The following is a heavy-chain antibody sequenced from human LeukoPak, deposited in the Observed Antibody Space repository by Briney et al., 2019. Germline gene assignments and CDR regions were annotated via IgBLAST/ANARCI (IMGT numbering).Heavy chain of an antibody. CDR3: ARAGTVTTGYQYAMDV. V-gene: IGHV3-23*01. D-gene: IGHD2-2*01. CDR1: GFTFSSYA. J-gene: IGHJ6*02. CDR2: IRASGDST. Sequence: GGYLRLSCAASGFTFSSYAMTWVRQAPGKGLDGVSCIRASGDSTQYADSVKGRFTFSRDNSKNTLYLQMNSLRAEDTGVYYCARAGTVTTGYQYAMDVWGQGTTVTVSS.